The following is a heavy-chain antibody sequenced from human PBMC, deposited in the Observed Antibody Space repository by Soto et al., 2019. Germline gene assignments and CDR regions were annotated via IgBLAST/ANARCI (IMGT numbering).Heavy chain of an antibody. CDR2: IYYSGST. J-gene: IGHJ4*02. Sequence: QLQLQESGPGLVKPSETLSLTCTVSGGSISSSSYYWGWIRQPPGKGLEWIGSIYYSGSTYYNPSLKSRVTISVDTSKNQFSLKLSSVTAADTAVYYCARHGKVGAVAGLNPFDYWGQGTLVTVSS. CDR1: GGSISSSSYY. D-gene: IGHD6-19*01. V-gene: IGHV4-39*01. CDR3: ARHGKVGAVAGLNPFDY.